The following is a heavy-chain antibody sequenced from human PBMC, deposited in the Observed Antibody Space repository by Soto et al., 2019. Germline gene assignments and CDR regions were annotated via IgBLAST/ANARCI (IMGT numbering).Heavy chain of an antibody. Sequence: RGSLGLSFAAPGFTFSSEWMSWVRQTPGKGLEWVANIKQDGSEKYHVGSVKGRFTISRDNAKNSLYLQMNNLRAEDTAVYYCARLPLLTTRYYFNYWGQGTLVTVSS. CDR1: GFTFSSEW. CDR3: ARLPLLTTRYYFNY. V-gene: IGHV3-7*01. J-gene: IGHJ4*02. CDR2: IKQDGSEK. D-gene: IGHD3-22*01.